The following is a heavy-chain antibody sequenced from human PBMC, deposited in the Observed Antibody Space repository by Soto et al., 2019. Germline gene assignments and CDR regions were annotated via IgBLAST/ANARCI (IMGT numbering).Heavy chain of an antibody. Sequence: QVQLVQSGAEVKKPGASVKVACKASGYTFSSYYLHWVRQAPGQGLEWMGIINPSGGTTTYAQNYGDGIKLTLDRSTTTVLMKWSSRRSEDSAVYFCVSVRAVGDYDAAYWGQGTLVSVSA. J-gene: IGHJ4*02. CDR1: GYTFSSYY. CDR2: INPSGGTT. D-gene: IGHD4-17*01. CDR3: VSVRAVGDYDAAY. V-gene: IGHV1-46*01.